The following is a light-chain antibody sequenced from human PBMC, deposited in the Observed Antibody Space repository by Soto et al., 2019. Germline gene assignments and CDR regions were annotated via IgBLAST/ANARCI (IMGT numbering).Light chain of an antibody. V-gene: IGKV3-20*01. CDR1: QSVSSNY. J-gene: IGKJ4*01. CDR2: GAS. Sequence: EIVLTQSPGTLSLSPGERATLSCRASQSVSSNYLDWYQQKPGQAPRLLIYGASSRPTGIPDRFSGSGSGTDFTLTISSMEPEDFAVYYCQQYGSSPLTFGGGTKVEIK. CDR3: QQYGSSPLT.